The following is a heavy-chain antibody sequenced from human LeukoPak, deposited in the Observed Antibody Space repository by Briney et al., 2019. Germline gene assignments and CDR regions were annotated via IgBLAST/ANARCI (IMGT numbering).Heavy chain of an antibody. V-gene: IGHV3-23*01. CDR3: AKDEIGYSDYDYTLFDY. CDR2: LNGSGGRT. Sequence: GGSLRLSCTASGFTFSSYAMSWVRQAPGKGLEWVSTLNGSGGRTHYADSVKGRFTISRDNSKNTLYLQMNSLRAEDTAVYYCAKDEIGYSDYDYTLFDYWGQGTLVTVS. J-gene: IGHJ4*02. CDR1: GFTFSSYA. D-gene: IGHD5-12*01.